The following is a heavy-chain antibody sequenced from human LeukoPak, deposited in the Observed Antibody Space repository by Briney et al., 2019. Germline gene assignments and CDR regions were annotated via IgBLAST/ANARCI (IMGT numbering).Heavy chain of an antibody. D-gene: IGHD3-22*01. J-gene: IGHJ4*02. CDR1: GGSISSYY. CDR2: IYTSGST. V-gene: IGHV4-4*07. Sequence: SETLSLTCTVSGGSISSYYWSWIRQPAGKGLEWIGRIYTSGSTNYNPSLKSRVTMSVDTSKNQFSLKLSSVTAADTAVYYCARALYYYDSSALDYWGQGTLVTVSS. CDR3: ARALYYYDSSALDY.